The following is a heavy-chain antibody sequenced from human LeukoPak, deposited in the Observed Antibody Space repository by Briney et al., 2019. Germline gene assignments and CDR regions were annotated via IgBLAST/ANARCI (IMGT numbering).Heavy chain of an antibody. CDR1: GYTFTSYG. CDR2: ISAYNGNT. Sequence: GASAKVSCKASGYTFTSYGISWVRQAPGQGLEWMGWISAYNGNTNYAQKLQGRVTMTTDTSTSTAYMELRSLRSDDTAVYYCARLYYDFWSGYHTPDYWGQGTLVAVSS. V-gene: IGHV1-18*01. J-gene: IGHJ4*02. CDR3: ARLYYDFWSGYHTPDY. D-gene: IGHD3-3*01.